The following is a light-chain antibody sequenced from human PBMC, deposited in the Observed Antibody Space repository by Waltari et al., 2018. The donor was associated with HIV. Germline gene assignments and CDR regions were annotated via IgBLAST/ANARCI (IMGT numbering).Light chain of an antibody. V-gene: IGLV2-14*01. CDR2: NVS. CDR1: SSDVGGYNY. J-gene: IGLJ2*01. Sequence: QSALTQSASVSGSPGQSITIYCTGTSSDVGGYNYVSWYQQHPSKAPKPVIYNVSNRPAGVCNLFSGSKSGNTASLTISGLQAEDEAECYCSSYTSSNTVIFGGGTRGTVL. CDR3: SSYTSSNTVI.